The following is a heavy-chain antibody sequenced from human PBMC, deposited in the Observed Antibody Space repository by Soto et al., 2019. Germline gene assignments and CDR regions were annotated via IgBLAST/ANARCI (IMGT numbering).Heavy chain of an antibody. CDR1: GFTFRNYG. Sequence: QVQLVESGGGVVQPGRSLRLSCAASGFTFRNYGMHWVRQAPGKGLEWVAVISYDGSNKYYVDSVKGRFTISRDNSKNTLYLQINRLRAEDTAVYYCAKAVPPFVVVTASDYWGQGTLVTVSS. D-gene: IGHD2-21*02. CDR2: ISYDGSNK. J-gene: IGHJ4*02. V-gene: IGHV3-30*18. CDR3: AKAVPPFVVVTASDY.